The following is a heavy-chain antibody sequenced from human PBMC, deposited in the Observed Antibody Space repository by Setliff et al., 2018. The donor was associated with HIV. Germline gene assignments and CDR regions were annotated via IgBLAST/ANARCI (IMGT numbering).Heavy chain of an antibody. D-gene: IGHD6-13*01. Sequence: PSETLSLTCAVYGGSFSDYHWSWFRQAPGKGLEWVAAISEGVVITYYADSVKGRFTISRDNSKNTLYLQMNNLRAEDTALYYCARDEDNSIGTRFDPWGQGTLVTVSS. V-gene: IGHV3-23*01. J-gene: IGHJ5*01. CDR2: ISEGVVIT. CDR1: GGSFSDYH. CDR3: ARDEDNSIGTRFDP.